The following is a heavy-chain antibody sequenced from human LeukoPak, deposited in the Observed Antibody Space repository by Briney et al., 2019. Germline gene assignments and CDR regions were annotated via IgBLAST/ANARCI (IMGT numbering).Heavy chain of an antibody. V-gene: IGHV3-7*01. J-gene: IGHJ4*02. CDR2: IKQDGSEK. D-gene: IGHD1-1*01. CDR1: RFTFSSYW. CDR3: ARVRRYGPDY. Sequence: GGSLRLSCAASRFTFSSYWMSWVRQAPGKGLEWVANIKQDGSEKYYVDSVKGRFTISRDNAKNSLYLQMNSLRAEDTAVYYCARVRRYGPDYWGQGTLVTVSS.